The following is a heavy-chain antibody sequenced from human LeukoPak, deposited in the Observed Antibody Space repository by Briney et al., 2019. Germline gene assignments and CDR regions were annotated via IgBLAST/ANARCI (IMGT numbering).Heavy chain of an antibody. CDR2: INHSGST. Sequence: PSETLSLTCAVYGGSFSGYYWSWIRQPPGKGLEWIGEINHSGSTNYNPSLKSRVTISVDTSKNQFSLKLSSVTAAVTAVYYCASTTVVPAAIDYWGQGTLVTVSS. D-gene: IGHD2-2*01. CDR1: GGSFSGYY. V-gene: IGHV4-34*01. CDR3: ASTTVVPAAIDY. J-gene: IGHJ4*02.